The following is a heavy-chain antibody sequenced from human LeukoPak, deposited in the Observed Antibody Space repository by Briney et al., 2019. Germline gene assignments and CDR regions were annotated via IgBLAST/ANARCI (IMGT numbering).Heavy chain of an antibody. V-gene: IGHV4-59*05. CDR2: IYYSGST. Sequence: PSETLSLTCTVSGGSISRNYWNWIRQPPGKGLEWIGSIYYSGSTYYNPSLKSRVTISVDTSKNQFSLKLSSVTAADTAVYYCARLYSSSWSNWYFNLWGRGTLVTVSS. J-gene: IGHJ2*01. D-gene: IGHD6-13*01. CDR1: GGSISRNY. CDR3: ARLYSSSWSNWYFNL.